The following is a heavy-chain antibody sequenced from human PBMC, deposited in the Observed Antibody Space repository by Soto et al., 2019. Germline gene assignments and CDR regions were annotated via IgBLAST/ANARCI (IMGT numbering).Heavy chain of an antibody. J-gene: IGHJ4*02. Sequence: VQLVESGGGVVQPGRSLRLSCAASGFTFSDYAMHWGRHAPGKGLEWVAVVSHDGRNTHYADSVKGRFTISRDSYKDTVSLEMSSLRAEDTDVYSCAKGGRQWLVTSDFNYWGQGALVTVSS. V-gene: IGHV3-30*18. CDR1: GFTFSDYA. CDR3: AKGGRQWLVTSDFNY. CDR2: VSHDGRNT. D-gene: IGHD6-19*01.